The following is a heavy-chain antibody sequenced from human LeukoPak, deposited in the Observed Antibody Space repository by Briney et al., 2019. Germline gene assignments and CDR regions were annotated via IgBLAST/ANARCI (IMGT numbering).Heavy chain of an antibody. Sequence: PSETPSLTCTVSGGSISSYYWSWIRQPPGKGLEWIGYIYYSGSTNYNPSLKSRVTISVDTSKNQFSLKLSSVTAADTAVYYCARVKQLYSNYEGGFDYWGQGTLVTVS. CDR3: ARVKQLYSNYEGGFDY. J-gene: IGHJ4*02. CDR1: GGSISSYY. V-gene: IGHV4-59*01. CDR2: IYYSGST. D-gene: IGHD4-11*01.